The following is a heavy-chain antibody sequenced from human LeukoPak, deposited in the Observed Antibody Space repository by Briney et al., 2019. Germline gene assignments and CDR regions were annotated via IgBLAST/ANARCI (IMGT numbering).Heavy chain of an antibody. Sequence: GGSLRLSCAASGFTFSSYSMNWVRQAPGKGLEWVSSISSSSSYIYYADSVKGRFTISRDNAKNSLYLQMNSLRAEDTAVYYCARDRTIFGVVSPFDYWGQGTLVTVSS. CDR2: ISSSSSYI. J-gene: IGHJ4*02. CDR3: ARDRTIFGVVSPFDY. V-gene: IGHV3-21*01. CDR1: GFTFSSYS. D-gene: IGHD3-3*01.